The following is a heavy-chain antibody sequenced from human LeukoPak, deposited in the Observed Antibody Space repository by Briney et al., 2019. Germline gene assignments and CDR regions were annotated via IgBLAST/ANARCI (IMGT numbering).Heavy chain of an antibody. CDR3: ARDRYSRMEV. CDR1: SLTCAYW. J-gene: IGHJ6*02. V-gene: IGHV4-4*02. Sequence: SLTCAYWWSWVRQPPGTGLEWIGKIYHNESANSHPSLKSRVTISVDKPKNHFSLRLRSVTAADTAVYYCARDRYSRMEVWGPGTTVTVSS. CDR2: IYHNESA. D-gene: IGHD1-26*01.